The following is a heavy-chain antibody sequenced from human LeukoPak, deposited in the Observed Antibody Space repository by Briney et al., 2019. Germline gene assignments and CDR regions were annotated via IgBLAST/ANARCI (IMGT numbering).Heavy chain of an antibody. CDR3: ARDPVEVANDY. D-gene: IGHD5-24*01. CDR1: GFTFSSYS. J-gene: IGHJ4*02. CDR2: ISSSSYI. V-gene: IGHV3-21*01. Sequence: GGSLRLSCAASGFTFSSYSMNWVRQAPGKGLEWVSSISSSSYIYYADSVKGRFTISRDNAKNSLYLQMNSLRAEDTAVYYCARDPVEVANDYWGQGTLVTVSS.